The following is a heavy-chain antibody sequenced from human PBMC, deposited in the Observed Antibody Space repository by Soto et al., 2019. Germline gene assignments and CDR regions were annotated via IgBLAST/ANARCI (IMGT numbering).Heavy chain of an antibody. J-gene: IGHJ6*02. CDR3: AKTMVRDRIGHYYYYYGMDV. CDR1: GFTFSSYG. D-gene: IGHD3-10*01. V-gene: IGHV3-30*18. Sequence: GGSLRLSCAASGFTFSSYGMHWVRQAPGKGLEWVAVISYDGSNKYYADSVKGRFTISRDNSKNTLYLQMNSLRAEDTAVYYCAKTMVRDRIGHYYYYYGMDVWGQGTTVTVSS. CDR2: ISYDGSNK.